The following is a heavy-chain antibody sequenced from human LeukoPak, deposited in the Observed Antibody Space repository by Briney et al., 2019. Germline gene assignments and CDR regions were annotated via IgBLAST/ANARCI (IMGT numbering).Heavy chain of an antibody. J-gene: IGHJ3*02. CDR3: ARRGHYDYVWGSYRYGAFDI. V-gene: IGHV5-51*01. CDR2: IYPGDSDT. D-gene: IGHD3-16*02. Sequence: GESLKISCKGSGYSFTSYWIGWVRQMPGKGLEWMGIIYPGDSDTRYSPSFQGQVTISADKSISTAYQQWSSLKASDTAMYYCARRGHYDYVWGSYRYGAFDIWGQGTMVTVSS. CDR1: GYSFTSYW.